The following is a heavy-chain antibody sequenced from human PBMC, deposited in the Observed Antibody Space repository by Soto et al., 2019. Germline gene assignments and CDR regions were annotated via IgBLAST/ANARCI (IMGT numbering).Heavy chain of an antibody. Sequence: SETLSLTCTVSGGSINSGAYYWSWILQHPGKGLEWIGYIYYSGSTFYNPSLRSRVTVSVDTSKNQFSLRLTSVTAADTAVYYCARDRPIRDSGSPWLYPWGQGTLVTVS. CDR1: GGSINSGAYY. J-gene: IGHJ5*02. V-gene: IGHV4-31*03. D-gene: IGHD3-10*01. CDR2: IYYSGST. CDR3: ARDRPIRDSGSPWLYP.